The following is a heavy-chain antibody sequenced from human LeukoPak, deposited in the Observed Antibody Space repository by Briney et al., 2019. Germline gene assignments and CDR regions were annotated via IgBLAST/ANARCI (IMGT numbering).Heavy chain of an antibody. V-gene: IGHV4-34*01. J-gene: IGHJ6*02. CDR2: INHSGST. Sequence: SETLSLTCAVYGGSFSGYYWSWIRQPPGKGLEWIGEINHSGSTNYNPSLKSRVTISVDTSKNQFSPKLSSVTAADTAVYYCAGKSLGYYYYYGMDVWGQGTTVTVSS. CDR3: AGKSLGYYYYYGMDV. CDR1: GGSFSGYY.